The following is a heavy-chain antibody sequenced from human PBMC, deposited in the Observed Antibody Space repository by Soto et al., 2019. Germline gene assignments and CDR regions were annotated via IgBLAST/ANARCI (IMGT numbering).Heavy chain of an antibody. CDR2: IWYDGSNK. Sequence: GGSLRLSCAASGFTFSSYGMHWVRQAPGKGLEWVAVIWYDGSNKYYADSVKGRFTISRDNSKNTLYLQMNSLRAEDTAVYYCAREGAYCSSTSCSSYYFDYWGQGTLVTV. V-gene: IGHV3-33*01. CDR1: GFTFSSYG. J-gene: IGHJ4*02. D-gene: IGHD2-2*01. CDR3: AREGAYCSSTSCSSYYFDY.